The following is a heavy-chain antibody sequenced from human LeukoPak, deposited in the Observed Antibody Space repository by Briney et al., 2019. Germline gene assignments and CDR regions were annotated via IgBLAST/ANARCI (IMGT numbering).Heavy chain of an antibody. CDR3: ARVVAVTGTPVYYMDV. Sequence: GAPGRVSSTPAVYMFTSYYMHWGRQAPGQGHGWMGWINLNSGGTNYAQKFQGRVTMTRDTSISTAYMDLNRLRSDDTAVYYCARVVAVTGTPVYYMDVWGKGTTVTVSS. D-gene: IGHD6-19*01. V-gene: IGHV1-2*02. J-gene: IGHJ6*03. CDR1: VYMFTSYY. CDR2: INLNSGGT.